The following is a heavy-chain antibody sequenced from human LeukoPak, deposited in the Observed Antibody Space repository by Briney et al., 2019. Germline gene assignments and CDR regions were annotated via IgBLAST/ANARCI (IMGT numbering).Heavy chain of an antibody. CDR1: GYTFTSYG. Sequence: ASVKVSCKASGYTFTSYGISWVRQAPGQGLEWMGWISAYNSNTNYAQKLQGRVTMTTDTSTSTAYMELRSLRSDDTAVYYCARTAHIVVVVAADFDYWGQGTLVTVSS. V-gene: IGHV1-18*01. D-gene: IGHD2-15*01. J-gene: IGHJ4*02. CDR2: ISAYNSNT. CDR3: ARTAHIVVVVAADFDY.